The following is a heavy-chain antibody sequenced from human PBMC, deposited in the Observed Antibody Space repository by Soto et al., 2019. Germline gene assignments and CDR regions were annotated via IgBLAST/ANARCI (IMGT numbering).Heavy chain of an antibody. CDR1: GGSISSSNW. CDR2: IYHSGST. CDR3: ARDRAWGLTSRKRDSGFDP. V-gene: IGHV4-4*03. J-gene: IGHJ5*02. D-gene: IGHD7-27*01. Sequence: LETLSLTCAVSGGSISSSNWWSWVRQPPGKGLEWIGEIYHSGSTNYNPSLKSRVTISVDKSKNQFSLKLSSVTAADTAVYYCARDRAWGLTSRKRDSGFDPWGQGTMVTVYS.